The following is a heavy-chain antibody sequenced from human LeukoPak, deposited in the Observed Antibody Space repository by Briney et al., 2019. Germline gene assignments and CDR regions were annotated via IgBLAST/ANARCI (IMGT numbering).Heavy chain of an antibody. J-gene: IGHJ6*02. CDR3: ATDSSIAVAGYYYYYGMDV. D-gene: IGHD6-19*01. Sequence: GASVKASCKVSGYTLTELSMHWVRQAPGKGLEWMGGFDPEDGETIYAQKFQGRVTMTEDTSTDTAYMELSSLRSEDTAVYHCATDSSIAVAGYYYYYGMDVWGQGTTVTVSS. CDR2: FDPEDGET. CDR1: GYTLTELS. V-gene: IGHV1-24*01.